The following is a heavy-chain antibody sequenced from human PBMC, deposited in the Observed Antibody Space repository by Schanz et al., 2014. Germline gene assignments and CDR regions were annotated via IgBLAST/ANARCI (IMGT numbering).Heavy chain of an antibody. J-gene: IGHJ4*03. CDR3: ARDKGGYYPFDY. CDR2: IKRDGSDK. Sequence: EVQLVESGGGLVQPGGSLRLSCAASGFTFSSYWMSWVRQAPGKGLEWVANIKRDGSDKSYVDSVKGRFTISRDNAKNSLYLQMNSLRAEDTAVYYCARDKGGYYPFDYWGQGTLVTVSS. V-gene: IGHV3-7*01. D-gene: IGHD3-22*01. CDR1: GFTFSSYW.